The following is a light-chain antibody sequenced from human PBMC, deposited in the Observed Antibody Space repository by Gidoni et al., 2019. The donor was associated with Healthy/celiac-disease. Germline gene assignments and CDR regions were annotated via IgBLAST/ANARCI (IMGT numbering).Light chain of an antibody. CDR2: GAS. V-gene: IGKV3-15*01. Sequence: ELVLTQSPATLSGSPGERATLTCRASQSVSSNVAWYQQKPGQAPRLLIYGASTRATGIPARFSGSGSGTEFTLTISSLQSEDFAVYYCQQYNNWPSITFGQGTRLEIK. CDR3: QQYNNWPSIT. J-gene: IGKJ5*01. CDR1: QSVSSN.